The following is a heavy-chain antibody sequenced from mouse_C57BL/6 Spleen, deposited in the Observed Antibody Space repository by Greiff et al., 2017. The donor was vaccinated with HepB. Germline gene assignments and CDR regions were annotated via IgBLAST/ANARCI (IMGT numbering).Heavy chain of an antibody. Sequence: QVQLQQSGAELSKPGASVKLSFQASGYTFTSSWMHWVKQRPGQGLEWIGYINPSSGYTKYNQKFKEKATLTADKSSSTAYMQLSSLTYEDAAVYYCARPPYDYDGAWFAYWGQGTLVTVSA. CDR1: GYTFTSSW. CDR2: INPSSGYT. J-gene: IGHJ3*01. CDR3: ARPPYDYDGAWFAY. V-gene: IGHV1-7*01. D-gene: IGHD2-4*01.